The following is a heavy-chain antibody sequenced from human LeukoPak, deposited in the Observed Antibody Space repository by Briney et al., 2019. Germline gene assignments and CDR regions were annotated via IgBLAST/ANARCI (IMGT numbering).Heavy chain of an antibody. CDR1: GFTFSSYS. CDR2: ISSSSSYI. Sequence: GGSLRLSCAASGFTFSSYSMNWVRQAPGKGLEWVSSISSSSSYIYYADSVKGRFTISRDNAKNSLYLQMNSLRAEDTAVYYCARAGGYYGSGSYSYFDYWGQGTLVTVSS. D-gene: IGHD3-10*01. CDR3: ARAGGYYGSGSYSYFDY. J-gene: IGHJ4*02. V-gene: IGHV3-21*01.